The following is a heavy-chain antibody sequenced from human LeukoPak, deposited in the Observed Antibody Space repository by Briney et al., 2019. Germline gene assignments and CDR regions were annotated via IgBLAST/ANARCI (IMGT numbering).Heavy chain of an antibody. CDR1: GGTFSSYG. Sequence: ASVKVSCKASGGTFSSYGITWVRQAPGQGPEWMGWINPNSGGTDYAQKFQGRVTMTRDTSINAAYMEVISLRPDDTAVHYCARGRYCSDGNCYHNWFDPWGQGTLVSVSS. V-gene: IGHV1-2*02. J-gene: IGHJ5*02. CDR3: ARGRYCSDGNCYHNWFDP. D-gene: IGHD2-15*01. CDR2: INPNSGGT.